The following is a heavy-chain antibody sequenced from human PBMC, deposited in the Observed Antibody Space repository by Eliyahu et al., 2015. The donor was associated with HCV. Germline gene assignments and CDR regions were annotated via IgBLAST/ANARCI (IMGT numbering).Heavy chain of an antibody. CDR1: GFXFKNFG. CDR3: AKVNMFLWFGEGAGPFDI. V-gene: IGHV3-30*18. D-gene: IGHD3-10*01. CDR2: ISYEGSIK. J-gene: IGHJ3*02. Sequence: QVQLVQSGGGVVQPGRSLRLSCTASGFXFKNFGMXWVRQAPGKGLXXVAVISYEGSIKXYADSLKGRFTISRDNSKNTLYLQMNSLSVEDTAVYYCAKVNMFLWFGEGAGPFDIWGQGTMVTVSS.